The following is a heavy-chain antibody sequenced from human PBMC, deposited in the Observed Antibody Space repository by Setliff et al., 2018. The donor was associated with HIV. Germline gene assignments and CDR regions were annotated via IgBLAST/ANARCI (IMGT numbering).Heavy chain of an antibody. CDR2: VYSTGST. Sequence: SETLSLTCTVSGDSISSTNWWGWIRRPPGKGLEWIGYVYSTGSTNYNPSLKSRVTMSVDTSKNHFSLKLSSVTALDTAVYYCARKLPGMGYFDYWGQGTLVTVSS. CDR3: ARKLPGMGYFDY. V-gene: IGHV4-28*06. J-gene: IGHJ4*02. CDR1: GDSISSTNW. D-gene: IGHD1-26*01.